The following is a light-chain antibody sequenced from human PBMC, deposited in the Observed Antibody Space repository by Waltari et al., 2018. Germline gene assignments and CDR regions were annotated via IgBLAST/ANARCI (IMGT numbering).Light chain of an antibody. CDR2: GAS. Sequence: EIVVTQSPATLSVSPGERATLSCRASQSVSSNLAWYQQKPGQAPRLLIYGASPSATGIPARFSGSGSGTEFTLTISSLQFEDFAVYYCQQYNNWPPTWTFGQGTKVEIK. CDR3: QQYNNWPPTWT. V-gene: IGKV3-15*01. CDR1: QSVSSN. J-gene: IGKJ1*01.